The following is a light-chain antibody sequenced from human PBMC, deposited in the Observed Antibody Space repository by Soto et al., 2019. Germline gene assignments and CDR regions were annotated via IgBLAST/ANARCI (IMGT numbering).Light chain of an antibody. V-gene: IGLV2-11*01. CDR1: SSDVGGYNY. CDR2: DVS. J-gene: IGLJ3*02. Sequence: QSVLTQPRSVSGSPGQSVTISCTGTSSDVGGYNYVSWYQQHPGKAPKLMIYDVSKRPSGVPDRFSGSKSGNTASLTISGLQAEDEADYNCCSYAGSYTWVFGGGTKLTVL. CDR3: CSYAGSYTWV.